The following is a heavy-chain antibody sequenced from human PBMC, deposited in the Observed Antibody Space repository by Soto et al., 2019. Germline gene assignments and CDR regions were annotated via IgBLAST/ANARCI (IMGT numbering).Heavy chain of an antibody. J-gene: IGHJ6*02. CDR1: GGSISSYY. Sequence: PSETLSLTCTVSGGSISSYYWSWIRQPPGKGLEWIGYIYYSGSTNYNPSLKSRVTISVDTSKNQFSLKLSSVTAADTAVYYCARESGTFIAAKLYYYGMDVWGQGTTVTVS. D-gene: IGHD6-13*01. CDR2: IYYSGST. V-gene: IGHV4-59*01. CDR3: ARESGTFIAAKLYYYGMDV.